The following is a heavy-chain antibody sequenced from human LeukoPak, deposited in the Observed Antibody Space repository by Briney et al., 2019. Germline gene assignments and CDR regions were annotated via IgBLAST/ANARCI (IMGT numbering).Heavy chain of an antibody. J-gene: IGHJ5*02. V-gene: IGHV4-59*11. CDR3: ARDRGGNMGFDP. D-gene: IGHD2/OR15-2a*01. Sequence: SETLSLTCTVSGGSISSHYWSWIRQPPGKGLEWIGYIYYSGSTNYNPSLKSRVTISVDTSKNQFSLKLSSATAADTAVYYCARDRGGNMGFDPWGQGTLVTVSS. CDR2: IYYSGST. CDR1: GGSISSHY.